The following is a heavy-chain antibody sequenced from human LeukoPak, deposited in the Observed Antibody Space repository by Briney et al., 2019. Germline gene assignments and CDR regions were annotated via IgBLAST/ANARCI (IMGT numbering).Heavy chain of an antibody. CDR1: GFTFSNYW. V-gene: IGHV3-74*01. Sequence: PGGSLRLSCAASGFTFSNYWMHWVRQAPGKGLVWVSRINSDGINTSYADSVKGRFTISRDNAKNSLYLQMNSLRAEDTAVYYCAKLKRATQTLAFDYWGQGTLVTVSS. D-gene: IGHD1-1*01. CDR3: AKLKRATQTLAFDY. J-gene: IGHJ4*02. CDR2: INSDGINT.